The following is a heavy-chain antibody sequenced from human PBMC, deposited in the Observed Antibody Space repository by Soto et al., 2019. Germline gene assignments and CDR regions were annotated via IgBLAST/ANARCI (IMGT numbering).Heavy chain of an antibody. CDR1: GFTFSSYA. D-gene: IGHD6-13*01. V-gene: IGHV3-23*01. Sequence: SLRLSCSGFTFSSYAMSWVRQAPGKGLEWVSAISGSGGSTYYADSVKGRFTISRDNSKNTLFLQMNSLRAEDTAVYYCAKDNARGSSSWSDYWGQGTLVTVSS. J-gene: IGHJ4*02. CDR2: ISGSGGST. CDR3: AKDNARGSSSWSDY.